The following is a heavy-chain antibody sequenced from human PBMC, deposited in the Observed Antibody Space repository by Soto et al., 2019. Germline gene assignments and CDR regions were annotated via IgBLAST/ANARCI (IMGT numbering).Heavy chain of an antibody. D-gene: IGHD3-3*01. J-gene: IGHJ6*02. V-gene: IGHV1-69*13. CDR2: IIPIFGTA. Sequence: SVKVSCKASGGTFSSYAISWVRQAPGQGLEWMGGIIPIFGTANYAQKFQGRVTITADESTSTAYMELSSLRSEDTAVYYCAREVGVVTAPNYYYGMDVWGQGTTVTVSS. CDR3: AREVGVVTAPNYYYGMDV. CDR1: GGTFSSYA.